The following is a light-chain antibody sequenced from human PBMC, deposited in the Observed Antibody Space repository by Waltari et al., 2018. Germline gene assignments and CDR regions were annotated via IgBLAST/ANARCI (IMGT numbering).Light chain of an antibody. CDR2: GAS. CDR3: QHYLRLPVT. CDR1: QTVTRA. Sequence: EIVLTQSPGTLSLSPGESATLSCRTSQTVTRALAWSQQKPGQAPRHLIYGASNRATGIPDRFSGSGSGTDFSLTISSLEPEDFAVYYCQHYLRLPVTFGQGTKVEVK. V-gene: IGKV3-20*01. J-gene: IGKJ1*01.